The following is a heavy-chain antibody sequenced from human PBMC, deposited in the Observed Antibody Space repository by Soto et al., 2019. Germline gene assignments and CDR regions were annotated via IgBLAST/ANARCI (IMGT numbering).Heavy chain of an antibody. J-gene: IGHJ4*02. CDR2: IYYSGST. D-gene: IGHD6-6*01. V-gene: IGHV4-39*01. CDR1: GGSISSSSYY. Sequence: QLQLQESGPRLVKPSETLSLTCSISGGSISSSSYYWGWIRQPPGKGLEYIGSIYYSGSTYYNPSLQSRVTISVDTSKNQFSLNLSSVTAADTAVYYCASPRLSEGNFDYWGQGTLVTVSS. CDR3: ASPRLSEGNFDY.